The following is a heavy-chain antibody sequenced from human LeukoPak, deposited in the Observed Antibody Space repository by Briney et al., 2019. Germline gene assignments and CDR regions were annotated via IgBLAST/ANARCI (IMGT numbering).Heavy chain of an antibody. CDR2: INPSGGST. J-gene: IGHJ4*02. V-gene: IGHV1-46*01. CDR1: GYTFTSYY. D-gene: IGHD4-17*01. Sequence: GTSVKVSCKASGYTFTSYYMHWVRQAPGQGLEWMGIINPSGGSTSYAQKFQGRVTMTRDTSTSTVYMELSSLRSEDTAVYYCARSDTVTTLDYWGQGTLVTVSS. CDR3: ARSDTVTTLDY.